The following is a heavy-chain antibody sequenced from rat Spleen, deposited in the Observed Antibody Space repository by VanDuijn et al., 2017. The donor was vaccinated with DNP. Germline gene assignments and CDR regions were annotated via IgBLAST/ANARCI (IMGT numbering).Heavy chain of an antibody. CDR1: GFIFSDYA. Sequence: EVQLVESGGGLVRPGNSLRLSCAASGFIFSDYAMAWVRQSPKMGLEWVATIIYDGSSTFYRDSVTGRFTISRDNAKSTLYLQMDSLRSEDTATYYCARPFITTTAMDAWGQGTSVTVSS. CDR2: IIYDGSST. J-gene: IGHJ4*01. V-gene: IGHV5-17*01. D-gene: IGHD1-10*01. CDR3: ARPFITTTAMDA.